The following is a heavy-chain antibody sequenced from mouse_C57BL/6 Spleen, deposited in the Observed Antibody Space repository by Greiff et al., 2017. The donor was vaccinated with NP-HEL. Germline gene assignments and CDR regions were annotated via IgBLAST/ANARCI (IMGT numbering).Heavy chain of an antibody. D-gene: IGHD1-1*01. J-gene: IGHJ2*01. CDR3: TRVPITTVRDYFDY. Sequence: EVKLVESGEGLVKPGGSLKLSCAASGFTFSSYAMSWVRQTPEKRLEWVAYISSGGDYIYYADTVKGRFTISRDNARNTLYLQMSSLKSEDTAMYYCTRVPITTVRDYFDYWGQGTTLTVSS. V-gene: IGHV5-9-1*02. CDR1: GFTFSSYA. CDR2: ISSGGDYI.